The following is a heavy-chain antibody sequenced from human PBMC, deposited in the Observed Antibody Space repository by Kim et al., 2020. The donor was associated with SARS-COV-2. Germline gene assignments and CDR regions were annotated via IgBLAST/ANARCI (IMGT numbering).Heavy chain of an antibody. Sequence: SVKVSCKASGGTFSSYAISWVRQAPGQGLEWMGGIIPIFGTANYAQKFQGRVTITADESTSTAYMELSSLRSEDTAVYYCARTYYYGSGSYAALNYYYYGMDVWGQGTTVTVSS. J-gene: IGHJ6*02. CDR3: ARTYYYGSGSYAALNYYYYGMDV. CDR2: IIPIFGTA. V-gene: IGHV1-69*13. CDR1: GGTFSSYA. D-gene: IGHD3-10*01.